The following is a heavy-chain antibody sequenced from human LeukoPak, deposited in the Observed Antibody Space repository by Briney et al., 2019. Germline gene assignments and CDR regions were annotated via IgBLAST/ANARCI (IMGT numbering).Heavy chain of an antibody. V-gene: IGHV3-48*03. CDR1: GFSFSSYE. J-gene: IGHJ4*02. Sequence: GGSLRLSCAASGFSFSSYEMNWVRQAPGKGLEWVSYISSSGTTIYYTDSMEGSFTTSRDTATNSLYLQKNSLRAEDTAVYYCAKGSPYDSWGQGTLVTVSS. CDR2: ISSSGTTI. D-gene: IGHD5-12*01. CDR3: AKGSPYDS.